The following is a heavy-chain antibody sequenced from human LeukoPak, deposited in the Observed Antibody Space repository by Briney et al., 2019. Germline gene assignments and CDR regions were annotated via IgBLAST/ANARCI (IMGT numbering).Heavy chain of an antibody. CDR3: ATAHLTVSFFDF. Sequence: PSETLSLTCTVSGDSISSSNYYWGWIRQPPGKGLEWIGSVYYSGSTYYKSSLKSRVTISVDTSKNQFSLKLSSVTAADTAIYYCATAHLTVSFFDFWGQGTLVAVFS. CDR2: VYYSGST. CDR1: GDSISSSNYY. V-gene: IGHV4-39*01. J-gene: IGHJ4*02. D-gene: IGHD5/OR15-5a*01.